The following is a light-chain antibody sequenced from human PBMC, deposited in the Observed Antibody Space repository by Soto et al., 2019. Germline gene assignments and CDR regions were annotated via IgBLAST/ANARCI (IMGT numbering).Light chain of an antibody. CDR3: QQFDNWPKT. V-gene: IGKV3-15*01. Sequence: VMTQSPATLSLSPGERATLSCRASQSVRSNVAWYQQKPGQAPRLLIYGASTRATGIPARFSGSGSGTEFTLTISSLQPEDFAVYYCQQFDNWPKTFGQGTKVEIK. CDR1: QSVRSN. CDR2: GAS. J-gene: IGKJ1*01.